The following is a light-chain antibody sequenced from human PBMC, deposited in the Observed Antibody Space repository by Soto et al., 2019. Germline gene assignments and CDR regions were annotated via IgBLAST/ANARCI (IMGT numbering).Light chain of an antibody. J-gene: IGLJ1*01. V-gene: IGLV2-23*02. CDR1: SSDVGSYNL. CDR3: CSYAGSSTYYV. CDR2: EVS. Sequence: QSVLTQPASVSGSPGQSITISCTGTSSDVGSYNLVSWYQQHPGKAPKLMIYEVSKRPSGVSNSFSGSKSGNTDSLTISGLQAEDEADYYCCSYAGSSTYYVFGTGTKVTVL.